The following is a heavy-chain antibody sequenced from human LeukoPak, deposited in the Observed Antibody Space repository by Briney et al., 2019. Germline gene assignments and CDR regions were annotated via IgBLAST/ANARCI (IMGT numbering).Heavy chain of an antibody. J-gene: IGHJ4*02. V-gene: IGHV3-23*01. CDR1: GFTFSSYA. CDR2: ISGSGGST. Sequence: GGSLRLSCAASGFTFSSYAMSWVRQAPGKGLEWVSAISGSGGSTYYADSVKGRFTISRDNSKNTLYLQMNSLRAEDTAVYYCAKDYAPYGSGEYYFDYWGQGTLVTVSS. D-gene: IGHD3-10*01. CDR3: AKDYAPYGSGEYYFDY.